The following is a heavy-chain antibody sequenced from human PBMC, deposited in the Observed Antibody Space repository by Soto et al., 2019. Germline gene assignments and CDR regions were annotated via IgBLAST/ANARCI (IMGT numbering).Heavy chain of an antibody. CDR2: IYYSGST. Sequence: SETLSLTFTVSGGSISSYYWSWIRQPPGKGLEWIGYIYYSGSTNYNPSLKSRVTISVDTSKNQFSLKLSSVTTADTAVYYCAREGGDSTLYYFDYWGQGTLVTVSS. D-gene: IGHD2-21*02. V-gene: IGHV4-59*01. J-gene: IGHJ4*02. CDR1: GGSISSYY. CDR3: AREGGDSTLYYFDY.